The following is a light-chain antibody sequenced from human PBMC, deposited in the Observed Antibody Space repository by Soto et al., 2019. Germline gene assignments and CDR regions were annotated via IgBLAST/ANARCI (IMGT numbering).Light chain of an antibody. CDR1: SSNIGGNS. J-gene: IGLJ1*01. CDR2: DDN. Sequence: QSVLTQPPSVSAAPVQKVTISCSVSSSNIGGNSVSWYQQLPGTAPKLLIYDDNKRPSGIPDRFSGSKSGTSATLGITGFQTGDETDYYCGSWDSSLSAYVLGTGTKVNVL. CDR3: GSWDSSLSAYV. V-gene: IGLV1-51*01.